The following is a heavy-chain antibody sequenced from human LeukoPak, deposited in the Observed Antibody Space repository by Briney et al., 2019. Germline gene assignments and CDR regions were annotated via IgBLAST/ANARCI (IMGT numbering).Heavy chain of an antibody. CDR2: INPNSGGT. Sequence: ASVKVSCKASGYTFTGYYMHWVRQAPGQGLEGMGRINPNSGGTNYAQKFQGRVTMTRDTSISTAYTELSRLISAATAGYYRGNLEWPGADYFDYWGQGTLVTVSS. CDR3: GNLEWPGADYFDY. J-gene: IGHJ4*02. V-gene: IGHV1-2*06. CDR1: GYTFTGYY. D-gene: IGHD3-3*01.